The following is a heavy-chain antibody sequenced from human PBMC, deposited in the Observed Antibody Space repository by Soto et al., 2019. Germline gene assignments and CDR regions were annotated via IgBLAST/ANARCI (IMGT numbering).Heavy chain of an antibody. CDR2: IYYRGTT. D-gene: IGHD3-9*01. CDR3: ARHPGYYDILTGYTTYDFDY. Sequence: TETLSLTFTVSGDSIGTYYWSWIRQPPGKGIEWIGYIYYRGTTDYNPSLKSRVTRSLDTPKNQFSLKLSSVTAADTAVYYCARHPGYYDILTGYTTYDFDYWGQGILVTV. J-gene: IGHJ4*02. CDR1: GDSIGTYY. V-gene: IGHV4-59*08.